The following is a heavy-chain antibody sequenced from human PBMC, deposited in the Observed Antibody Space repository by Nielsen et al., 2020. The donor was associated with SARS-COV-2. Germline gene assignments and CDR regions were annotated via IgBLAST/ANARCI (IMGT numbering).Heavy chain of an antibody. V-gene: IGHV3-33*01. CDR3: VRGARYCSSTSCYPTTYYYYGMDV. CDR1: GFTFSSYG. D-gene: IGHD2-2*01. CDR2: IWYDGSNK. Sequence: GGSLRLSCAASGFTFSSYGMHWVRQAPGKGLEWVAVIWYDGSNKYYADSVKGRFTISRDNSKNTLYLQMNSLRAEDTAVYYCVRGARYCSSTSCYPTTYYYYGMDVWGQGTTVTVSS. J-gene: IGHJ6*02.